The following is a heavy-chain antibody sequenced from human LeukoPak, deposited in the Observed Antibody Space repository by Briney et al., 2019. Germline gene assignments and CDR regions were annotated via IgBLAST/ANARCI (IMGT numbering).Heavy chain of an antibody. CDR3: ARARGYYDPIVVFDY. CDR1: GFTFTSSA. D-gene: IGHD3-22*01. V-gene: IGHV1-58*02. Sequence: ASVKVSCKASGFTFTSSAMQWVRQARGQRLEWIGWIVVGSGNTNYAQKFQERVTITRDMSTSTAYMEMSRLRSDDTAVYFCARARGYYDPIVVFDYWGQGTLVTVSS. J-gene: IGHJ4*02. CDR2: IVVGSGNT.